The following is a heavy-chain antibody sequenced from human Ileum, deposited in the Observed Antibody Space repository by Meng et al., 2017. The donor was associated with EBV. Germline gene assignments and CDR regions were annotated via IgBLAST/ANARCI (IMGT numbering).Heavy chain of an antibody. CDR1: CVSFSGYF. CDR2: ITHSRHT. CDR3: DRDPRLRCLPSLAPLCDYFDY. J-gene: IGHJ4*02. D-gene: IGHD4-17*01. Sequence: QVCRQHCGAGLLKLSETLSLTCAVYCVSFSGYFWSWIRQPPERGLEWIGEITHSRHTKYNSSLKSRATISVDTSKRQFSRKVRSVTAADTVVYYCDRDPRLRCLPSLAPLCDYFDYWGQGTLVTVSS. V-gene: IGHV4-34*02.